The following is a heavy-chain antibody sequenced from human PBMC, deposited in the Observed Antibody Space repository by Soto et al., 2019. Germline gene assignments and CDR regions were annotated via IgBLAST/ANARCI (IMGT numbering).Heavy chain of an antibody. D-gene: IGHD3-16*01. CDR2: IWYDGSNK. J-gene: IGHJ6*02. CDR3: AREFRIMITFRGMDV. Sequence: PGGSLRLSCAAAGFTFSSYGMHWVRQAPGKGLEWVAVIWYDGSNKYYADSVKGRFTISRDNSKNTLYLQMNSLRAEDTAVYYCAREFRIMITFRGMDVWGQGTTVTVSS. V-gene: IGHV3-33*01. CDR1: GFTFSSYG.